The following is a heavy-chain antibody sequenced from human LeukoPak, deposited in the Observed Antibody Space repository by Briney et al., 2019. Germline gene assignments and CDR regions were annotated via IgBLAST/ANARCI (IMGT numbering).Heavy chain of an antibody. Sequence: GGSLRLSCVVSGFTFSSYWMSWVRQAPGKGLEWVANIKQDGSDKYYVDSVKGRFTISRDNAKNSLYLQMNSLRAEDTAVYYCARDPIIDNWGQGTLVTVSS. D-gene: IGHD3-22*01. J-gene: IGHJ4*02. CDR1: GFTFSSYW. CDR2: IKQDGSDK. CDR3: ARDPIIDN. V-gene: IGHV3-7*01.